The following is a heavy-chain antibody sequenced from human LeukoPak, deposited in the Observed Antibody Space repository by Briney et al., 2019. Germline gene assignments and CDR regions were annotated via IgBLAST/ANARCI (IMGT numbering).Heavy chain of an antibody. J-gene: IGHJ3*02. CDR1: GFTVSNNY. CDR3: ARGLVVGGTGVWAFDI. D-gene: IGHD1-26*01. V-gene: IGHV3-66*01. Sequence: GGSLRLSCAASGFTVSNNYMSWVRQAPGYGLEWVSAIYKVGNTFYADFVKGRFTISRDNSKNTLYLQMNSLRAEDTALYYCARGLVVGGTGVWAFDIWGQGTMVTVSS. CDR2: IYKVGNT.